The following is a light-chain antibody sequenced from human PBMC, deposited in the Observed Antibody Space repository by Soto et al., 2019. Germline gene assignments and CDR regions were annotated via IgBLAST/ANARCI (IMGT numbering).Light chain of an antibody. CDR1: QSLLHTNAYNY. CDR2: LSS. V-gene: IGKV2-28*01. Sequence: ETVMTQHTLSLSVTPGEPASISCRSSQSLLHTNAYNYLDWYLQKPGQSPQLLIYLSSYRASGVPDRFSGSGSGTEFTLRISRVEAEDVGVYYCMHPLHLPVTFGQRRRLAIK. J-gene: IGKJ5*01. CDR3: MHPLHLPVT.